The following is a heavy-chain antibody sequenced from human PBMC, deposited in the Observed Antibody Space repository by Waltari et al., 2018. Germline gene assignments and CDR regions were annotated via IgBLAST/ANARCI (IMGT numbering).Heavy chain of an antibody. CDR1: GGTFSSYA. Sequence: QVQLVQSGAEVKKPGSSVKVSCKASGGTFSSYAISWLRQAPGHGLEWMGRIIPILGIANYAQKFQGRVTITADKSTSTAYMELSSLRSEDTAVYYCARVAYDILTGYYYYYYYGMDVWGQGTTVTVSS. V-gene: IGHV1-69*04. CDR2: IIPILGIA. CDR3: ARVAYDILTGYYYYYYYGMDV. D-gene: IGHD3-9*01. J-gene: IGHJ6*02.